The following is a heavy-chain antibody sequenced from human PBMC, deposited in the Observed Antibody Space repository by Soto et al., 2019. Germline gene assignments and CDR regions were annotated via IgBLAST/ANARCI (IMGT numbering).Heavy chain of an antibody. CDR3: ARTRSMVRGAQLYYYYMDV. CDR1: GYTFTSYD. CDR2: MNPNSGNT. J-gene: IGHJ6*03. V-gene: IGHV1-8*01. D-gene: IGHD3-10*01. Sequence: ASVKVSCKASGYTFTSYDINWVRQATGQGLEWMGWMNPNSGNTGYAQKSQGRVTMTRNTSISTAYMELSSLRSEDTAVYYCARTRSMVRGAQLYYYYMDVWGKGTTVTVSS.